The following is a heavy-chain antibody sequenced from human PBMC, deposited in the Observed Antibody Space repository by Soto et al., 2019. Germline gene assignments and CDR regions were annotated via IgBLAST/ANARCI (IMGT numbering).Heavy chain of an antibody. J-gene: IGHJ6*02. CDR1: GGSISSSSYY. CDR3: ARLIVDANYYYYGMDV. D-gene: IGHD1-26*01. CDR2: IYYSGST. Sequence: SETLSLTCIVSGGSISSSSYYWGWIRQPPGKGLEWIGSIYYSGSTYYNPSLKSRVTISVDTSKNQFSLKLSSVTATDTAMYYCARLIVDANYYYYGMDVWGQGTTVTVSS. V-gene: IGHV4-39*01.